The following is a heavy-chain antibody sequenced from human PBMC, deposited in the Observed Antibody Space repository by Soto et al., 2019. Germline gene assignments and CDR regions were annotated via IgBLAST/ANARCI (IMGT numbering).Heavy chain of an antibody. Sequence: QLQLQESGPGLVKPSETLSLTCTVSGGSISSSSYYWGWIRQPPGKGLEWIGSIYYSGSTYYNPSLKSRVTISVDTSKNQFSLMLSSVTAADTAVYYCARDSSGYYLDYWGQGTLVTVSS. CDR2: IYYSGST. CDR1: GGSISSSSYY. J-gene: IGHJ4*02. CDR3: ARDSSGYYLDY. V-gene: IGHV4-39*02. D-gene: IGHD3-22*01.